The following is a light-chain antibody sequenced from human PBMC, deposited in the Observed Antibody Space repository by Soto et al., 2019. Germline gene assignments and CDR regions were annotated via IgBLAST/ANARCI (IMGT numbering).Light chain of an antibody. Sequence: AIRMTQSPSSLSASTGDRVTITCRASQGISSYLAWYQQKPGKAPKLLIYAASTLQSGVPSRFSGSGSGTDLTLTISCLQSEDFATYYCQQYYSYPRLTFGPGTKVDIK. V-gene: IGKV1-8*01. CDR1: QGISSY. J-gene: IGKJ3*01. CDR2: AAS. CDR3: QQYYSYPRLT.